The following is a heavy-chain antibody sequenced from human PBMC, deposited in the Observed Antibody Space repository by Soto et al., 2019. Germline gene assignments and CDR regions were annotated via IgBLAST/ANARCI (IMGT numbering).Heavy chain of an antibody. CDR3: ARGNQYSYGSPPPYGMYV. V-gene: IGHV1-8*01. CDR1: GYTFTSYD. J-gene: IGHJ6*02. Sequence: ASVKVSCKASGYTFTSYDINWVRQATGQGLEWMGWMNPNSGNTGYAQKFQGRVTMTRNTSISTAYMELSSLRSEDTAVYYCARGNQYSYGSPPPYGMYVWGQGTTVTVSS. D-gene: IGHD5-18*01. CDR2: MNPNSGNT.